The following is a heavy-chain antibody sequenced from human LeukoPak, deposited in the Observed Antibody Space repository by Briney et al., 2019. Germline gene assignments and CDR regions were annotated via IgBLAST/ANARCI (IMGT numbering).Heavy chain of an antibody. Sequence: GGSLRLPCAASGFTFSSYAIHWVRQAPGKGLEWVAVISYDGSNKYYADSVKGRFTISRDNSKNTLYLQMNSLRAEDTAVYYCARDSGFSGTQRGEYWGQGTLVTVSS. CDR3: ARDSGFSGTQRGEY. CDR1: GFTFSSYA. V-gene: IGHV3-30*04. J-gene: IGHJ4*02. CDR2: ISYDGSNK. D-gene: IGHD3/OR15-3a*01.